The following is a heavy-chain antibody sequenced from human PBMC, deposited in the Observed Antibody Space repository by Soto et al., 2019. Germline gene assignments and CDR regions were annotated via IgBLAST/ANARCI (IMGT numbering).Heavy chain of an antibody. CDR1: GFTFSSYS. J-gene: IGHJ4*02. Sequence: GGSLRLSCAASGFTFSSYSMNWVRQAPGKGLEWVSYISSSSSTIYYADSVKGRFTISRDNAKNSLYLQMNSLRDEDTAVYYCARVVAGTNGVCFDYWGQGTLVTVSS. D-gene: IGHD2-8*01. V-gene: IGHV3-48*02. CDR3: ARVVAGTNGVCFDY. CDR2: ISSSSSTI.